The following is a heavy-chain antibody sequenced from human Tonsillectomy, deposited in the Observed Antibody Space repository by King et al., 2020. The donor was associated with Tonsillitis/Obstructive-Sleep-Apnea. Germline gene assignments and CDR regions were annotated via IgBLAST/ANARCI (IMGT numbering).Heavy chain of an antibody. CDR2: INGSGGST. D-gene: IGHD2-21*01. Sequence: VQLVESGGGLVQPGGSLRLSCAASGFTFSSYAMSWVRQAPGKGLEWVSGINGSGGSTFYADSVKGRFTISRDNSKNTLYLQMNSLRAEDTAVYYCARENGGYCGGDCYSQASYFDYWGQGTLVTVSS. CDR3: ARENGGYCGGDCYSQASYFDY. CDR1: GFTFSSYA. J-gene: IGHJ4*02. V-gene: IGHV3-23*04.